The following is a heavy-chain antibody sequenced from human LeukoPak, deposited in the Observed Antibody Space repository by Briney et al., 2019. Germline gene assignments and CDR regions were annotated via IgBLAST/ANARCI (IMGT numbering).Heavy chain of an antibody. CDR3: ATSRHPQMDIGFDV. Sequence: GGSLRLSSSPFGFPFISYGMHWVRQAPGKGPEWVASIKQDGSEKYYVDSVQGRFTISRDNGKNSLYLQMSSLRADDTAVYYCATSRHPQMDIGFDVWGQGTMVIVSS. V-gene: IGHV3-7*02. CDR2: IKQDGSEK. J-gene: IGHJ3*01. D-gene: IGHD2-2*03. CDR1: GFPFISYG.